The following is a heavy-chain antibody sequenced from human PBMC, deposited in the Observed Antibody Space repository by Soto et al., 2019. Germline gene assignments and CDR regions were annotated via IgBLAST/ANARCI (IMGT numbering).Heavy chain of an antibody. CDR2: IYYTGTT. CDR1: GGSIRDYY. J-gene: IGHJ4*02. Sequence: SETLSLTCTVSGGSIRDYYWGWIRQSPGKGLEWIGYIYYTGTTTYTPSLKSRVTISVDSSQNQFSLKLDSVTAADKAVCYCARLGGYYQAFDSWGQRTLVA. D-gene: IGHD3-22*01. CDR3: ARLGGYYQAFDS. V-gene: IGHV4-59*08.